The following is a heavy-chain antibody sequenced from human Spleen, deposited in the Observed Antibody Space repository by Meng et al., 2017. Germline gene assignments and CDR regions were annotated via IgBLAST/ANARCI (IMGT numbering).Heavy chain of an antibody. CDR3: ARDPISERPDY. D-gene: IGHD1-1*01. J-gene: IGHJ4*02. Sequence: GSLRLSCTVSGGSISGSTYYWGWIRQPPGKGLEWIGSIYYSGSTYYNPSLKSRVTVSVDTSKNQFSLKLGSVTAADTAVYYCARDPISERPDYWGQGALVTVSS. CDR2: IYYSGST. V-gene: IGHV4-39*07. CDR1: GGSISGSTYY.